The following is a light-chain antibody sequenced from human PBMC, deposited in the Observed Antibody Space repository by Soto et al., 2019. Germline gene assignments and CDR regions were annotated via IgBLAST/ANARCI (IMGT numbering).Light chain of an antibody. Sequence: EIVMTQSPPTLSVSPGERATLSCRASQRISTNVAWYQHKPGQAPRLLIYSASTRATGIPARFSGSGSGTEFTLTISSRQSEDLAVYYCQQYNNWPPITFGGGNKVEIK. J-gene: IGKJ4*01. CDR3: QQYNNWPPIT. CDR1: QRISTN. V-gene: IGKV3-15*01. CDR2: SAS.